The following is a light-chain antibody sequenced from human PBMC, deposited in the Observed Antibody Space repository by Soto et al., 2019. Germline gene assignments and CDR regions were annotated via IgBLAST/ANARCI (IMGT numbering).Light chain of an antibody. V-gene: IGKV3-20*01. CDR2: GAS. Sequence: IVLTQSPGTLSLSPGESATLSCRASKSVSSTYLAWYQQKPGQAPRLLIYGASSRATGIPDRFSGSGSGTEFTLTISRLEPEDFAVYYCHQYGISPFGGGTKVDI. J-gene: IGKJ4*01. CDR3: HQYGISP. CDR1: KSVSSTY.